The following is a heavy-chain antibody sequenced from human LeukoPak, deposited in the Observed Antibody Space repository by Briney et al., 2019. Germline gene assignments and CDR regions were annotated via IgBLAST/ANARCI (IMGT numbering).Heavy chain of an antibody. CDR1: GFTFSDYY. D-gene: IGHD4-17*01. V-gene: IGHV3-11*01. J-gene: IGHJ6*03. CDR3: ARDGTVTTKLYYYYMDV. CDR2: ISSSGSTI. Sequence: GGSLRLSCAASGFTFSDYYMSWIRQAPGKGLEWVSYISSSGSTIYYADSVKGRLTISRDNAKNSLYLQMNSLRAEDTAVYYCARDGTVTTKLYYYYMDVWGKGTTVTVSS.